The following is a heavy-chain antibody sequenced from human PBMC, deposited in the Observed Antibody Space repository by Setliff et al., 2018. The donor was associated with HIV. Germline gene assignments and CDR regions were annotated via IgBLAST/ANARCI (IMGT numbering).Heavy chain of an antibody. V-gene: IGHV4-38-2*01. J-gene: IGHJ4*02. CDR2: IYHTGSS. Sequence: ETLSLTCAVSGYSISSGYYWGWIRQSPGKGLEWIGNIYHTGSSYYNPSLNDRATISLDTSKNQFSLKLNSVTAADTAVYYCARSIVPVASGYYYFEYWGQGTLVTVSS. CDR3: ARSIVPVASGYYYFEY. D-gene: IGHD3-3*01. CDR1: GYSISSGYY.